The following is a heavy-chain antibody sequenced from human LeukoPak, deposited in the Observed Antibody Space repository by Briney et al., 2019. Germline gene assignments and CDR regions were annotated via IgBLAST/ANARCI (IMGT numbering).Heavy chain of an antibody. D-gene: IGHD6-13*01. Sequence: SVKVSCKASGGTFSSYAISWVRQAPGQGLEWMGGIIPIFGTANYAQKFQGRVTITADKSTSTAYMELGSLRSEDTAVYYCASVGAAGTTGVDYWGQGTLVIVSS. J-gene: IGHJ4*02. V-gene: IGHV1-69*06. CDR2: IIPIFGTA. CDR3: ASVGAAGTTGVDY. CDR1: GGTFSSYA.